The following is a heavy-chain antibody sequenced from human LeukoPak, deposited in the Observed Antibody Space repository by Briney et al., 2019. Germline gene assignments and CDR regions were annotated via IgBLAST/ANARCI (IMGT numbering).Heavy chain of an antibody. D-gene: IGHD6-13*01. J-gene: IGHJ4*02. Sequence: ASVKVSCKASGYTFTNYGISWVRQAPGQGLEWMGWISAYNGNTNYAQKLQVRVTMTTDTSTSTAYMELRTLRSDDTAVYYCARVHAAAGEGGDYWGQGTLVTVSS. V-gene: IGHV1-18*01. CDR3: ARVHAAAGEGGDY. CDR2: ISAYNGNT. CDR1: GYTFTNYG.